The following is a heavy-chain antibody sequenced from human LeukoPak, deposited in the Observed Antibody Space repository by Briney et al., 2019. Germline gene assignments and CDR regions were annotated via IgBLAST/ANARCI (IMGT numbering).Heavy chain of an antibody. Sequence: TSETLSLTCTVSGGSITSSFYWSWIRQSPGKGLEWIGYIYNSGGTKYNPSLKSRLTISVDTSKNQFYLNLSSVTAADTAVYYCARASVLLSADYWGQGTLVTVSS. D-gene: IGHD3-16*01. CDR2: IYNSGGT. CDR1: GGSITSSFY. CDR3: ARASVLLSADY. J-gene: IGHJ4*02. V-gene: IGHV4-59*01.